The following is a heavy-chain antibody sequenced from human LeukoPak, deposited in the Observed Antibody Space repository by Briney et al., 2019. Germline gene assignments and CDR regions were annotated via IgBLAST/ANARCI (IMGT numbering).Heavy chain of an antibody. Sequence: SETLSLTCSVSGGSISSYTYYWGWIRRPPGPALEWIGSVYYIGSTYYNPSLKSRVTISVDTSKNQFSLKLSSVTAADTAVYYCARAPLVPTWKYYFDYWGQGTLVTVSS. V-gene: IGHV4-39*07. CDR3: ARAPLVPTWKYYFDY. CDR1: GGSISSYTYY. D-gene: IGHD5-12*01. CDR2: VYYIGST. J-gene: IGHJ4*02.